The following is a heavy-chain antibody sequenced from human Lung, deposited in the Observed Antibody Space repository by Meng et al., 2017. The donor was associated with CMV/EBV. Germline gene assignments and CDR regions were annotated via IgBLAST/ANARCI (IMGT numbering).Heavy chain of an antibody. CDR2: IDPNTGNP. Sequence: QGQWVQCGCELKQPGASVKVSCRPSGYTITSYAINWVRQAPGQGPDWMGWIDPNTGNPTYDQGFTGRFVFSLDTSVSTAYLQINSLRADDTAVYYCARDSPLDGYSLLDYWGQGTLVTVSS. CDR1: GYTITSYA. V-gene: IGHV7-4-1*02. J-gene: IGHJ4*02. CDR3: ARDSPLDGYSLLDY. D-gene: IGHD5-18*01.